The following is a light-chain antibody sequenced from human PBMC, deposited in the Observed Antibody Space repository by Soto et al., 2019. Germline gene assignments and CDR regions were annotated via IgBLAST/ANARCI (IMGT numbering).Light chain of an antibody. CDR2: RTS. CDR1: QSVSSSY. Sequence: EIVLTQSPGTLSLSPGERATLSCRASQSVSSSYLAWYQQKPGQAPRLLIYRTSNRATGIPDRFSGSGSGTDFTPTISSLEPEDFAVYYCQQYNYLITFGQGTRLGIK. J-gene: IGKJ5*01. V-gene: IGKV3-20*01. CDR3: QQYNYLIT.